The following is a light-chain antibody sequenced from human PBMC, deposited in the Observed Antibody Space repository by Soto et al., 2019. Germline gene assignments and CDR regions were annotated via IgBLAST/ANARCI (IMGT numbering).Light chain of an antibody. J-gene: IGLJ2*01. V-gene: IGLV2-8*01. CDR2: EVS. CDR3: GSYAGSKNFVI. CDR1: SSDVGGYKY. Sequence: QSALTQPPSASGSPGQSVTISCTGTSSDVGGYKYVSWYQQHPGRAPKVMIYEVSKRPSGVPDRFSGSKSGNTASLTVSGLQAEDEADYYCGSYAGSKNFVIFGGGTKLTVL.